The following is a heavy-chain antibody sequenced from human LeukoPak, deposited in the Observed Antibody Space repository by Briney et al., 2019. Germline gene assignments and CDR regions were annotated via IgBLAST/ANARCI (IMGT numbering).Heavy chain of an antibody. CDR2: IRSDGSNT. Sequence: GGSLRLSCAASGFTFSNYGMRWVRQAPGKGLEWVAFIRSDGSNTYYADSVKGRFTISRDNSRNTLYLQMDSLRAEDTAVYYCAKGGSYYSYSFDNWGQGTLVTVSS. CDR1: GFTFSNYG. V-gene: IGHV3-30*02. J-gene: IGHJ4*02. D-gene: IGHD4-11*01. CDR3: AKGGSYYSYSFDN.